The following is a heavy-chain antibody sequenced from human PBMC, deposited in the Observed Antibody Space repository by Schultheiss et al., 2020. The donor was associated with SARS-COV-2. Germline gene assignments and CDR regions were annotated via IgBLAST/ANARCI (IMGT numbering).Heavy chain of an antibody. J-gene: IGHJ4*01. CDR3: ARAPSNSWHNFDY. V-gene: IGHV3-74*01. CDR2: INSDGSST. D-gene: IGHD6-13*01. Sequence: GGSLRLSCAASGFTFSSYGMHWVRQAPGKGLEWVSRINSDGSSTSYADSVKGRFTISRDNSKNTLYLQMNSLRGDDTAVYYCARAPSNSWHNFDYWGHGTLVTVSS. CDR1: GFTFSSYG.